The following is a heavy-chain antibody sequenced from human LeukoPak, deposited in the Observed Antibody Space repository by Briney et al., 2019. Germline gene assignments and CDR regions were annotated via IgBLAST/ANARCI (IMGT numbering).Heavy chain of an antibody. CDR2: ISSSGGYI. V-gene: IGHV3-21*01. CDR3: ARCSGGSCYRLDDY. CDR1: GFTFSTYC. J-gene: IGHJ4*02. Sequence: GGSLRLSCAASGFTFSTYCMNWVRQASGKGLEWVSSISSSGGYIYYADSVEGRFTISRDNAKHSLYLQMNSLRADDTAVYYCARCSGGSCYRLDDYWGQGTLVTVSS. D-gene: IGHD2-15*01.